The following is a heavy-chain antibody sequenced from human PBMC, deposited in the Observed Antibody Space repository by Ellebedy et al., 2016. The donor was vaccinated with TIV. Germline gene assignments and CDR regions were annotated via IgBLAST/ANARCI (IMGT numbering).Heavy chain of an antibody. J-gene: IGHJ4*02. Sequence: MPSETLSLTCTVSGGSISSSSYYWGWIRQPPGKGLEWIGRIYYSGSNNYNPSLKRRVTISVDTSKNQFSLKLSPVTAADTAVYYCARAGAAGGYNAAFDYWGQGTLVTVSS. CDR1: GGSISSSSYY. D-gene: IGHD5-24*01. CDR3: ARAGAAGGYNAAFDY. V-gene: IGHV4-39*07. CDR2: IYYSGSN.